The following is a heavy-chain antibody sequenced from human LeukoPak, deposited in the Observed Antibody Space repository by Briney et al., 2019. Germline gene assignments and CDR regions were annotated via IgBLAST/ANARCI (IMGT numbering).Heavy chain of an antibody. V-gene: IGHV4-34*01. Sequence: SETLSLTCAVYGGSFSGYYWSWIRLPPGKGLEWIGEINHSGSTNYNPSLKSRVTISVDTSKNQFSLKLSSVTAADTAVYYCARGSTASDYWGQGTLVTVSS. CDR3: ARGSTASDY. CDR2: INHSGST. D-gene: IGHD4-17*01. J-gene: IGHJ4*02. CDR1: GGSFSGYY.